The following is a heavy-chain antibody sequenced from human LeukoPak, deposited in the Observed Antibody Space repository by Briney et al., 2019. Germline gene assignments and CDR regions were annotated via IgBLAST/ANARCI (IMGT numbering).Heavy chain of an antibody. V-gene: IGHV3-30-3*01. CDR1: GFTFSSYA. Sequence: PGGSLRLSCGASGFTFSSYAMHWVRQAPGKGLEWVAVVSYDGNYKYYLDSVKGRFTISRDNSKNTLNLQMNSLRPEDTALYYCATTNHCSGGSCSSWSPDSWGRGTLVIVSS. CDR3: ATTNHCSGGSCSSWSPDS. CDR2: VSYDGNYK. D-gene: IGHD2-15*01. J-gene: IGHJ4*02.